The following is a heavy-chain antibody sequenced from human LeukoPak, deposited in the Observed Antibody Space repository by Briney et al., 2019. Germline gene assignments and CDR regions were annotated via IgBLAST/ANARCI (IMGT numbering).Heavy chain of an antibody. Sequence: PSETLSLTCTVSGGSISSYYWSWIRQPPGKGLEWIGYIYYSGSTNYNPSLKSRVTISVDTSKNQFSLKLGSVTAADTAVYYCASGDYYDYFDYWGQGTLVTVSS. CDR2: IYYSGST. CDR3: ASGDYYDYFDY. D-gene: IGHD3-10*01. J-gene: IGHJ4*02. CDR1: GGSISSYY. V-gene: IGHV4-59*01.